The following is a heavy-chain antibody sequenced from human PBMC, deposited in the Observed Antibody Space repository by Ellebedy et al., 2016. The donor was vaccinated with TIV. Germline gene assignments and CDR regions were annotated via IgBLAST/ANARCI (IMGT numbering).Heavy chain of an antibody. CDR3: AKKTKVGETRANYFYY. Sequence: GESLKISCAASGFSFGIYSMNWVRQAPGRGLEWVSAIGSGGADTYYADSVKGRFTISRDNSRNTLYLQMNSLRAEDTAIYSCAKKTKVGETRANYFYYWGQGTLVTVSS. V-gene: IGHV3-23*01. D-gene: IGHD1-26*01. CDR2: IGSGGADT. J-gene: IGHJ4*02. CDR1: GFSFGIYS.